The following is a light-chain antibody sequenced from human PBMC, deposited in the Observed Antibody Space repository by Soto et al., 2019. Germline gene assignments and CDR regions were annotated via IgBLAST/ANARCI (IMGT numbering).Light chain of an antibody. CDR2: GAS. CDR3: HQYNFWPS. J-gene: IGKJ1*01. V-gene: IGKV3-11*01. CDR1: QSVSGS. Sequence: ESVLTQSPAILSLSRGEKATLSCRASQSVSGSLGWYQQKPGQAPRLIIYGASRRATGIPARFSGSGSGTDFTLTISSLEPEDFAVYYCHQYNFWPSFGQGTKVDI.